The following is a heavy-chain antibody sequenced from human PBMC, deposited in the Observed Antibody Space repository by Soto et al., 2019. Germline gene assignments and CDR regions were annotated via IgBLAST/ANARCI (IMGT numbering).Heavy chain of an antibody. V-gene: IGHV3-30-3*01. CDR1: GFTFSSYA. D-gene: IGHD6-13*01. J-gene: IGHJ5*02. CDR2: ISYDGSNK. Sequence: GGSLRLSCAASGFTFSSYAMHWVRQAPGKGLEWVAVISYDGSNKYYADSVKGRFTISRDNSKNTLYLQMNSLRAEDTTVYYCARDGVGSSWYWFDPWGQGTLVTVSS. CDR3: ARDGVGSSWYWFDP.